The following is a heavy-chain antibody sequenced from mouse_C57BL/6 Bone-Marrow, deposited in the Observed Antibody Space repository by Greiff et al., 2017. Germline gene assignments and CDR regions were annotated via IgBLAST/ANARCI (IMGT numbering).Heavy chain of an antibody. J-gene: IGHJ3*01. V-gene: IGHV1-50*01. CDR1: GYTFTSYW. CDR2: IDPSDSYT. Sequence: VQLQQPGAELVKPGASVKLSCKASGYTFTSYWMQWVKQRPGQGLEWIGEIDPSDSYTNYTQKFKGKATLTVDTSSSTAYMQLSSLTSEDSAVYYCARSVYDYDEGTWFAYWGQGTLVTVSA. D-gene: IGHD2-4*01. CDR3: ARSVYDYDEGTWFAY.